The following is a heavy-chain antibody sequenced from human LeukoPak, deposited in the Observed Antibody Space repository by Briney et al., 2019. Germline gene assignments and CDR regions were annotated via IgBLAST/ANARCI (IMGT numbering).Heavy chain of an antibody. CDR3: ARVLTIFGVVTSDFDL. CDR1: GGSISSYY. D-gene: IGHD3-3*01. V-gene: IGHV4-4*07. Sequence: SETLSLTCTVSGGSISSYYWSWIRQPAGKALEWIGRIYSSGDTNYNPSLKSRVTISVDTSKDQFSLKLSSVTSADTAVYYCARVLTIFGVVTSDFDLWGRGTLVTVSS. J-gene: IGHJ2*01. CDR2: IYSSGDT.